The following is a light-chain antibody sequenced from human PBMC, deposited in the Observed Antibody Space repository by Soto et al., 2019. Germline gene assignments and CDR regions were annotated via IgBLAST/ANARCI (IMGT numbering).Light chain of an antibody. J-gene: IGLJ3*02. CDR3: AAWDDSLSAYWV. CDR2: RNN. V-gene: IGLV1-47*01. Sequence: QSVLTQPPSASGTPGQRVTISCSGSSSNIGSNYVYWYQQLPGTAPKLLIYRNNQRPSGVPDRFSGSKSGTSASLAISGLRSEDDADYYCAAWDDSLSAYWVFGGGTKLTVL. CDR1: SSNIGSNY.